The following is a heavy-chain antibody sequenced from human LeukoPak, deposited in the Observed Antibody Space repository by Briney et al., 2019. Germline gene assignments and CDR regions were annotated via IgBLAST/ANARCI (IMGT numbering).Heavy chain of an antibody. J-gene: IGHJ3*02. CDR3: AICKGSGWSGPCAFDI. D-gene: IGHD6-19*01. V-gene: IGHV3-30*03. CDR1: GFTFSSYG. CDR2: ISYDGSNK. Sequence: GGPLRLSCAASGFTFSSYGMHWVRQAPGKGLEWVAVISYDGSNKYYADSVKGRFTISRDNSKNTLYLQMNSLRAEDTAVYYCAICKGSGWSGPCAFDIWGQGTMVTVSS.